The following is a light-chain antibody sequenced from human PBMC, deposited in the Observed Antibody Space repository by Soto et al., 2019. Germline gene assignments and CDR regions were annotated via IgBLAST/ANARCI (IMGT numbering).Light chain of an antibody. CDR2: DVS. J-gene: IGLJ1*01. CDR1: SSDVGGYKY. Sequence: QSVLTQPRSVSGSPGQSVTISCTGTSSDVGGYKYVSWYQQHPGKAPKLMIYDVSERPSGVPDRFSGSKSGNTASLTISGLQAEDEADYYCCSYAGSPYVFGTGTKVTVL. V-gene: IGLV2-11*01. CDR3: CSYAGSPYV.